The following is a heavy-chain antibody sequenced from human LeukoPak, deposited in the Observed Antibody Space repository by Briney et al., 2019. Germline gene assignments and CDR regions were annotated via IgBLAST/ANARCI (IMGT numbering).Heavy chain of an antibody. CDR1: GYTFTIYG. D-gene: IGHD2-21*01. CDR3: ARDGQAMIGPNWLDP. Sequence: ASVKVSCKASGYTFTIYGISWVRQAPGQGLEWMGWISPYNGNTNYAQNLQGRVTITTDTSTRTSYMELPSLRSDDTAVYYCARDGQAMIGPNWLDPWGQGTLITVSS. J-gene: IGHJ5*02. V-gene: IGHV1-18*01. CDR2: ISPYNGNT.